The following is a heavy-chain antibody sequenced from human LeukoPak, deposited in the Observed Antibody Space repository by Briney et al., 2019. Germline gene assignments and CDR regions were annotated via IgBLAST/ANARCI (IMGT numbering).Heavy chain of an antibody. Sequence: ASVKVSCKASGHTFTSYDINWVRQATGQGLEWMGWMNPNSGNTGYAQKFQGRVTITRNTSISTAYMELSSLRSEDTAVYYCATARGLRYFDPSGADAFDIWGQGTMVTVSS. CDR2: MNPNSGNT. CDR1: GHTFTSYD. CDR3: ATARGLRYFDPSGADAFDI. D-gene: IGHD3-9*01. J-gene: IGHJ3*02. V-gene: IGHV1-8*03.